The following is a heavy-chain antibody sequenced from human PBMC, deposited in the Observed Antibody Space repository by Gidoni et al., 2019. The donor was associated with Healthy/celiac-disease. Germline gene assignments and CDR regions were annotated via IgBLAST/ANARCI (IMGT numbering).Heavy chain of an antibody. V-gene: IGHV3-73*01. CDR3: TRPKAYSGSYNQDFDY. J-gene: IGHJ4*02. Sequence: EVQLVESGGGLVQPGGSLKLSCAASGFTFSGSAMHWVRQASGKGLEWVGRIRSNANSYATAYAASVKGRFTISRDDSKNTAYLQMNSLKTEDTAVYYCTRPKAYSGSYNQDFDYWGQGTLVTVSS. D-gene: IGHD1-26*01. CDR1: GFTFSGSA. CDR2: IRSNANSYAT.